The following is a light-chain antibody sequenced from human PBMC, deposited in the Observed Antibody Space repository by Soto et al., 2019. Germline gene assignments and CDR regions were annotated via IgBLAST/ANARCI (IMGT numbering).Light chain of an antibody. CDR3: QKYNSYSNT. CDR2: KAS. CDR1: QSISSW. Sequence: DIQMTQSPSTLSASVGDRVTITCRASQSISSWLAWYQQKPGKAPKLLSYKASSLESGVPSRFSGSGSGTEFTLTISSLQPHDFATYYCQKYNSYSNTFGQGTKLEIK. V-gene: IGKV1-5*03. J-gene: IGKJ2*01.